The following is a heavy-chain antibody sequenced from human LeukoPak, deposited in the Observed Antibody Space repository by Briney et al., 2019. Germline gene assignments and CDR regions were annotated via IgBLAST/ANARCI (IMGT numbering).Heavy chain of an antibody. D-gene: IGHD1-26*01. J-gene: IGHJ4*02. CDR1: GFTFISYA. CDR3: AKRYSGSSGLYNFDY. CDR2: IPGSGGRT. V-gene: IGHV3-23*01. Sequence: GGCLRLSCAASGFTFISYAMSWVRQAPGKGLECVSAIPGSGGRTYYAASVKGRFTISRDNSKNTLYLKMNSLRAEDTAVYYCAKRYSGSSGLYNFDYWGQGSLVTVSS.